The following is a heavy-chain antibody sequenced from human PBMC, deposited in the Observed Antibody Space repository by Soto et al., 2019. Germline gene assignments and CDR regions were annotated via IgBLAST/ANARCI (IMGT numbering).Heavy chain of an antibody. D-gene: IGHD6-19*01. Sequence: SETLSLTCTVSGGSISSGDYYWSWIRQPPGKGLEWIGYIYYSGSTYYNPSLKSRVTISVDTSKNQFSLKLSSVTAADTAVYYCARKYSSGWYIFDYWGQGTLVTVSS. V-gene: IGHV4-30-4*02. CDR2: IYYSGST. CDR1: GGSISSGDYY. J-gene: IGHJ4*02. CDR3: ARKYSSGWYIFDY.